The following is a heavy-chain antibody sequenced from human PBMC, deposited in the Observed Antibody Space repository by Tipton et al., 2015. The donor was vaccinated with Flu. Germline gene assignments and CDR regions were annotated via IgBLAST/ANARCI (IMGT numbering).Heavy chain of an antibody. CDR3: TFYVVVVPAAYFDY. CDR1: GFTFGDYA. Sequence: SLRLSCTASGFTFGDYAMSWVRQAPGKGLGWVGFIRSKAYGGTTEYAASVKGRFTISRDDSKSIAYLQMNSLKTEDTAVYYRTFYVVVVPAAYFDYWGQGTLVTVSS. V-gene: IGHV3-49*04. CDR2: IRSKAYGGTT. D-gene: IGHD2-2*01. J-gene: IGHJ4*02.